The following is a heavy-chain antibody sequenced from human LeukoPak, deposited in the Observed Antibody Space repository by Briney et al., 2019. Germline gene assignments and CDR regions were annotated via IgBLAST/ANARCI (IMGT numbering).Heavy chain of an antibody. D-gene: IGHD3-10*01. CDR3: ARTSGSYLKWFDP. CDR2: IYYSGST. V-gene: IGHV4-39*01. J-gene: IGHJ5*02. Sequence: SETLSLTCTVSGGSISSSSYYWGWIRQPPGKGLEWIGSIYYSGSTYYNPSLKSRVTISVDTSKNQFSLKLSSVTATDTAVYYCARTSGSYLKWFDPWGQGTLATVSS. CDR1: GGSISSSSYY.